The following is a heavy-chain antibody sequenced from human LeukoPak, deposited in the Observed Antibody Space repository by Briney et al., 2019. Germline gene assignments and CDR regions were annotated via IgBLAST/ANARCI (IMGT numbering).Heavy chain of an antibody. D-gene: IGHD3-16*01. CDR3: AREAGIGTYDFDY. Sequence: SETLSLTCTVSGDSISSRSYYWGWIRQPPGKGLEWIGSIYYTRSTYYNPSLKSRVTISVDTSKNQFSLKLSSVTAADTALYYCAREAGIGTYDFDYWGQGTRVTVSS. CDR1: GDSISSRSYY. J-gene: IGHJ4*02. V-gene: IGHV4-39*01. CDR2: IYYTRST.